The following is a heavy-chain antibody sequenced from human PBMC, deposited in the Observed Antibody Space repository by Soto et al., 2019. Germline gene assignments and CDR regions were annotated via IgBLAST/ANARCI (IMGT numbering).Heavy chain of an antibody. V-gene: IGHV1-2*02. Sequence: VQLVQSGSEVKNPGASVKVSCRASGYTFTGHFVPWLRQAPGKELEWMGWINPNSGATKYAQKFQGRATLSRDTSIRTAYMELGGLRADDAAVYDRARGGGTILAPLPWGQGTLVTVAS. CDR1: GYTFTGHF. CDR3: ARGGGTILAPLP. J-gene: IGHJ5*02. D-gene: IGHD3-3*01. CDR2: INPNSGAT.